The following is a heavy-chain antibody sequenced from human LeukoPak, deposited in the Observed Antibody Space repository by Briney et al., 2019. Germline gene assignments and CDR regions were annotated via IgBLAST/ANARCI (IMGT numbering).Heavy chain of an antibody. CDR3: SKDHFDWRENWFES. CDR1: GGSINIGRDY. D-gene: IGHD3-9*01. CDR2: IYTSGTT. Sequence: PSETLSLTCTVSGGSINIGRDYWSWIRQPAGKGLEWIGRIYTSGTTKYNPSLKSRVSISIDTSKNHFSLKLSSVTAADTAMYYCSKDHFDWRENWFESWGQGTLVTVSS. J-gene: IGHJ5*01. V-gene: IGHV4-61*02.